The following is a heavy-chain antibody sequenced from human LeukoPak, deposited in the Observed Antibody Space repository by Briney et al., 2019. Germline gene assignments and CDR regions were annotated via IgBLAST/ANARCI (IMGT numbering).Heavy chain of an antibody. D-gene: IGHD6-19*01. Sequence: SVKVSCKASGGTFSSYAISWVRQAPGQGLEWMGRIIPIFGTANYAQKFQGRVTITTDESTSTAYMELGSLRSEDTAVYYCARERAVAGTQPDYWGQGTLVTVSS. CDR2: IIPIFGTA. J-gene: IGHJ4*02. CDR1: GGTFSSYA. V-gene: IGHV1-69*05. CDR3: ARERAVAGTQPDY.